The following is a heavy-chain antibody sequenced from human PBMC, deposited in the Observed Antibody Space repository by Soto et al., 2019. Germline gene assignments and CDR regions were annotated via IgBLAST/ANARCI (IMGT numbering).Heavy chain of an antibody. CDR1: GLPFSSFA. CDR3: ARSTGSDFRPATHRFNWFDP. Sequence: QVQLVQSGAEVKKPGSSVKVSCQASGLPFSSFAISWVRQAPGQGLEWMGGIIPVFRTPNYAQKFQDRVTITADESTSSVYMELSSLRSDDTAVYYCARSTGSDFRPATHRFNWFDPWGQGTLVTVSS. V-gene: IGHV1-69*01. D-gene: IGHD2-21*02. CDR2: IIPVFRTP. J-gene: IGHJ5*02.